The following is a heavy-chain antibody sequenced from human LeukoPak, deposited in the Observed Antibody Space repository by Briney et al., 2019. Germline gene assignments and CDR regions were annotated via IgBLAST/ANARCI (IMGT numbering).Heavy chain of an antibody. CDR1: GFTVSSNY. Sequence: GGSLRLSCAASGFTVSSNYMSWVRQAPGKGLEWVSVIYSGGSTYYADSVKGRFTISRDNSKNTLYLQMNSLRAEDTAVYYCARETPHYDSSGYLNYWGQGTLVTVSS. CDR3: ARETPHYDSSGYLNY. V-gene: IGHV3-66*01. J-gene: IGHJ4*02. D-gene: IGHD3-22*01. CDR2: IYSGGST.